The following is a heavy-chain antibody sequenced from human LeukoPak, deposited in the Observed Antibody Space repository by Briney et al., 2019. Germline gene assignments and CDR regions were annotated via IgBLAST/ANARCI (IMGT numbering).Heavy chain of an antibody. CDR3: AKKIGGVYAFDI. CDR2: ITSGGST. J-gene: IGHJ3*02. Sequence: GGSLRLSCAASGFTFSSYAMNWVRQAPGKGLEWVSLITSGGSTYYADSVKGRFTISRDNSKNTLYLQMNSLRAEDTAVYYCAKKIGGVYAFDIWGQGTMVTVSS. D-gene: IGHD3-16*01. V-gene: IGHV3-23*01. CDR1: GFTFSSYA.